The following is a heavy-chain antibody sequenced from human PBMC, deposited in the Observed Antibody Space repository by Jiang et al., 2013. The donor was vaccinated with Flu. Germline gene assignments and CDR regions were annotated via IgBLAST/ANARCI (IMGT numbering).Heavy chain of an antibody. J-gene: IGHJ4*02. CDR2: ISGNAGTT. D-gene: IGHD5-18*01. V-gene: IGHV3-23*01. Sequence: QLLESGGGLVQPGGSLRLSCAASGFTFSIYAMSWVRQTPGKGLEWVSAISGNAGTTYYAESVRGRSVISRDNSKNTLYLQMSSLRAEDTAIYYCAKWRIHNYGLDIPDYWGQGTLVTVSS. CDR1: GFTFSIYA. CDR3: AKWRIHNYGLDIPDY.